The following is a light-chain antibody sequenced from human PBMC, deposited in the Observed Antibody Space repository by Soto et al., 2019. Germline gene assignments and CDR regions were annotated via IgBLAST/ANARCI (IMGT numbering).Light chain of an antibody. CDR3: QQYDNRPLPYT. CDR2: DAS. V-gene: IGKV1-33*01. J-gene: IGKJ2*01. CDR1: QDISNY. Sequence: DIQMTQSPSSLSASVGDRVTITCQASQDISNYLNWYQQKPGKAPKLLIYDASNLETGVPSRFSGSGSGTDFTFTISSLQPEDIATYYCQQYDNRPLPYTFGQGTKLEIK.